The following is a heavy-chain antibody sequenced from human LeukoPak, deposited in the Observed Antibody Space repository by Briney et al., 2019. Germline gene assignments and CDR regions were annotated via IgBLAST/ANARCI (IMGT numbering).Heavy chain of an antibody. D-gene: IGHD4-17*01. CDR3: GRDPNGDYVGAFEF. J-gene: IGHJ3*01. CDR2: IWASGGNT. Sequence: GGSLRLSCRASGFIFSEYALVWVRQAPGKGLEWVSVIWASGGNTRYADAVKGRFTISRDNSKNTLYLQMNSLGADDTAVYYCGRDPNGDYVGAFEFWGQGTMVTVSS. CDR1: GFIFSEYA. V-gene: IGHV3-23*01.